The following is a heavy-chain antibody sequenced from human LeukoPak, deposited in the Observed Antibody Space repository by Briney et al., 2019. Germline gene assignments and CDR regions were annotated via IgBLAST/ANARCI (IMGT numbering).Heavy chain of an antibody. D-gene: IGHD6-19*01. CDR2: ISYDGSNK. V-gene: IGHV3-30*18. CDR3: AKSMDSSGWYPKGDY. J-gene: IGHJ4*02. Sequence: GGSLRLSCAASGFTFSSYGMHWVRQAPGKGLEWVAVISYDGSNKYYADSVKGRFTISRDNSKNTLYLQMNSLRAEDTAVYYCAKSMDSSGWYPKGDYWGQGTLVTVSS. CDR1: GFTFSSYG.